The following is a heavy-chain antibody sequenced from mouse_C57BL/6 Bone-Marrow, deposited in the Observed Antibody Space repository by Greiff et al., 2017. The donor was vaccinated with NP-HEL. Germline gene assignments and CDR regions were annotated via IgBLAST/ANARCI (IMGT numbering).Heavy chain of an antibody. V-gene: IGHV1-9*01. CDR3: ARALRRCWYFDV. J-gene: IGHJ1*03. CDR1: GYTFTGYW. Sequence: QVQLQQSGAELMKPGASVKLSCKATGYTFTGYWIEWVKQRPGHGLEWIGEILPGSGSTYYNEKFKGKATFTADTSSNTAYMQLSSLTTEDSAIYYCARALRRCWYFDVWGTGTTVTVSS. D-gene: IGHD1-1*01. CDR2: ILPGSGST.